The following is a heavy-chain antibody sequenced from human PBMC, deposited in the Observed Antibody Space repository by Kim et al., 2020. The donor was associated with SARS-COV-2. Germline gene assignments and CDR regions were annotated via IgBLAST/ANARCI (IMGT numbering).Heavy chain of an antibody. V-gene: IGHV3-21*06. CDR1: GFTFSSYT. D-gene: IGHD2-15*01. CDR2: ISSSSSYI. Sequence: GGSLRLSCATSGFTFSSYTMNWVRQAPGKGLEWVSSISSSSSYIYYADSVKGRFTISRDNAENSLYLQMNSLRDEDTAVYYCARDWGGYSSSSVGYWGQGTLVTVSS. CDR3: ARDWGGYSSSSVGY. J-gene: IGHJ4*02.